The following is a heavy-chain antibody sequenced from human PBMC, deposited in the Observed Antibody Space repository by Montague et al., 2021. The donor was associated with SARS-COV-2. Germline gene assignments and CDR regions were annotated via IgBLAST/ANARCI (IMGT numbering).Heavy chain of an antibody. CDR1: GGSINNYY. D-gene: IGHD3-9*01. CDR2: IYYSGST. V-gene: IGHV4-59*08. CDR3: ARTTYFDLVSNYYYVMAV. Sequence: SETLSLTCTVSGGSINNYYWSWIRQPPGRGLEWIGYIYYSGSTEYSPSLKSRATMSIDTSRNQFSLRLNSVTAADTAVYFCARTTYFDLVSNYYYVMAVWGQGTT. J-gene: IGHJ6*02.